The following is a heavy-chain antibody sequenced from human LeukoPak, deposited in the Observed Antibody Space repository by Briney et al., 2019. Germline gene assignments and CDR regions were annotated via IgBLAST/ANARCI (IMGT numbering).Heavy chain of an antibody. V-gene: IGHV1-2*02. J-gene: IGHJ4*02. Sequence: ASVKVSCKASGYTFTGYYMHWVRQAPGQGLEWMGWINPNSGGTNYAQKFQGRVTMTRDTSISTAYMELSRLRSDDTAVYYCARRAAAGKVGDVPWGQGTLVTVSS. CDR3: ARRAAAGKVGDVP. CDR1: GYTFTGYY. CDR2: INPNSGGT. D-gene: IGHD6-13*01.